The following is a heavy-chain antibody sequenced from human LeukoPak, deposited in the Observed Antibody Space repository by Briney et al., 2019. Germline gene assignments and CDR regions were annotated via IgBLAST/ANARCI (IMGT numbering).Heavy chain of an antibody. Sequence: ASVQVSCKASGYTFTGYYMHWVRQAPGQGLEWMGWINPNSGGTNYAQKFQGRVTMTRDTSISTAYMELSRLRSDDTAVYYCTRVNTYNPGSNWFDPCSQGTLVTVSS. D-gene: IGHD1-14*01. CDR1: GYTFTGYY. CDR3: TRVNTYNPGSNWFDP. CDR2: INPNSGGT. V-gene: IGHV1-2*02. J-gene: IGHJ5*02.